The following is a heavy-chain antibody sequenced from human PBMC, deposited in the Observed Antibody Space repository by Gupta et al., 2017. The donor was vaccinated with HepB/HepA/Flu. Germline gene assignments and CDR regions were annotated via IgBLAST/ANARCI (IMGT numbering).Heavy chain of an antibody. CDR3: ARSDSSSWYGDAFDI. CDR1: GSTGSSYA. D-gene: IGHD6-13*01. Sequence: SGSTGSSYAMHWVRQAPGKGLEWVAVISYDGSNKYYADSVKGRFTISRDNSKNTLYLQMNSLRAEDTAVYYCARSDSSSWYGDAFDIWGQGTRVTVSS. V-gene: IGHV3-30-3*01. CDR2: ISYDGSNK. J-gene: IGHJ3*02.